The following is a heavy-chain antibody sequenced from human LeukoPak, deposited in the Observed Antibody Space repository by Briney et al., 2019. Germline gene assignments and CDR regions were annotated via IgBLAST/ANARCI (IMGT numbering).Heavy chain of an antibody. J-gene: IGHJ4*02. Sequence: GGSLRLSCAAAGFNFSDYEMNWLRQAPGKGLEWLSYTSTGGRTVKYADSVKGRFTISRDNARSSLYLQMTNLRVEDTAVYFCARGGTVTYYFDHWGQGILVAVSS. CDR3: ARGGTVTYYFDH. CDR1: GFNFSDYE. CDR2: TSTGGRTV. D-gene: IGHD4-17*01. V-gene: IGHV3-48*03.